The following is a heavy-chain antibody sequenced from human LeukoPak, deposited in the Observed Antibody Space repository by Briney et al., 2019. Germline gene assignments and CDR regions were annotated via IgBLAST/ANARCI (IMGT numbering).Heavy chain of an antibody. CDR1: RFALSDSW. Sequence: GGSLRLSCVASRFALSDSWMHWVRQTPGKGLVWVSHISPDGTVTNYADFVKGRFIISRDNAKNTVFLQINSLRAEDTSVYFCARDVGFSPDRWGQGTLVTVSS. V-gene: IGHV3-74*01. CDR3: ARDVGFSPDR. J-gene: IGHJ1*01. CDR2: ISPDGTVT. D-gene: IGHD1-14*01.